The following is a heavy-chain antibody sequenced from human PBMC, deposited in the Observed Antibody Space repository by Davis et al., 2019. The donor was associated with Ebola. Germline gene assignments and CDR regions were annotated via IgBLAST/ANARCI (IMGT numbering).Heavy chain of an antibody. CDR2: IYYSGST. J-gene: IGHJ5*02. CDR3: ARLSAGVNNWFDP. D-gene: IGHD3-16*02. Sequence: SETLSLTCTVSGGSVSSGSYYWSWMRQPPGKGLEWIGYIYYSGSTNYNPSLKSRVTISVDTSKNQFSLKLSSMTAADTAVYYCARLSAGVNNWFDPWGQGTLVTVSS. V-gene: IGHV4-61*01. CDR1: GGSVSSGSYY.